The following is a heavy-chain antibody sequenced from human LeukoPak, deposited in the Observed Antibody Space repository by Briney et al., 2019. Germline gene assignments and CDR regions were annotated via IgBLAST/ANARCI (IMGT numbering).Heavy chain of an antibody. V-gene: IGHV1-69*13. CDR1: GGTFSSYA. CDR3: ARTLPQGDTGWFYYMDV. CDR2: IIPKFATG. D-gene: IGHD6-19*01. Sequence: SVKVSCKASGGTFSSYAITWVRQAPGQGLEWMGTIIPKFATGKYAQKFRGRVTITADETTSTSHMALSSLTSEDTAVYYCARTLPQGDTGWFYYMDVWGTGTTVTISS. J-gene: IGHJ6*03.